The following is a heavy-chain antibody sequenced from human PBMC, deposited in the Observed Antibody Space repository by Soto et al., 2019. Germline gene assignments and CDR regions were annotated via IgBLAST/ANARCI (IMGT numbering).Heavy chain of an antibody. D-gene: IGHD2-21*02. Sequence: GVLRLSCAASGFAFSSYWMHWVRQTPGKGLVWVSRINSYGSSTTYADSVKGRFTISRDNAKNTLYLHMNSLRAEDTAVYYCARERAYCGGDCYPDYWGQGTLVTVSS. CDR1: GFAFSSYW. CDR2: INSYGSST. CDR3: ARERAYCGGDCYPDY. J-gene: IGHJ4*02. V-gene: IGHV3-74*01.